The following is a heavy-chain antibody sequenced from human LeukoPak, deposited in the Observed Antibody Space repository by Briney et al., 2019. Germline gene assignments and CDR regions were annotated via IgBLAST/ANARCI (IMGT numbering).Heavy chain of an antibody. Sequence: PGGSLRLSCAASGFTFSSYAMSWVRQAPGKGLEWVSSISSSSYIYYADSVKGRFTISRDNAKNSLYLQMNSLRAEDTAVYYCARGTVVITSPDDYWGQGTLVTVSS. CDR3: ARGTVVITSPDDY. CDR1: GFTFSSYA. CDR2: ISSSSYI. J-gene: IGHJ4*02. D-gene: IGHD3-22*01. V-gene: IGHV3-21*01.